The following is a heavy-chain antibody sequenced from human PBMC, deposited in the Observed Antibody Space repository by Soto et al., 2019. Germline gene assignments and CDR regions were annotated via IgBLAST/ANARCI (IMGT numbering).Heavy chain of an antibody. CDR1: GFSLGTRGVG. CDR3: ARDTSGWYGFDY. CDR2: IYWDDDK. Sequence: QITLKESGPTLVKPTQTLTLTCTFSGFSLGTRGVGVGWIRQPPGKALEWLALIYWDDDKRYSPSLKSRLTITKVTSNNQVVLTLTNLHPVDSATYYCARDTSGWYGFDYWGQGTLVTVSS. V-gene: IGHV2-5*02. J-gene: IGHJ4*02. D-gene: IGHD6-19*01.